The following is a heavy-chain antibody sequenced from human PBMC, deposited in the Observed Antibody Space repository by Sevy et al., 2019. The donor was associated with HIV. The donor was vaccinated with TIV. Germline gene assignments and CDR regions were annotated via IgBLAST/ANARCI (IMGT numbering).Heavy chain of an antibody. CDR1: GYKFTRYW. V-gene: IGHV5-51*01. J-gene: IGHJ6*02. D-gene: IGHD6-13*01. CDR2: IYPGDSDT. Sequence: GGSLRLSCKGFGYKFTRYWIGWVRQMPGKGLEWMGIIYPGDSDTRYSPSFQGQVTISADKSISTAYLQWSSLKASDTAMYYCARVDLPPGIAAAGSYYGMDVWGQGTTVTVSS. CDR3: ARVDLPPGIAAAGSYYGMDV.